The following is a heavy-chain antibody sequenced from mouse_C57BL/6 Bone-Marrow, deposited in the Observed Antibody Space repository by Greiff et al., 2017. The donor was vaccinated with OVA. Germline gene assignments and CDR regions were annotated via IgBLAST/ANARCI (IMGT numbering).Heavy chain of an antibody. CDR2: IDPSDSYT. J-gene: IGHJ3*01. Sequence: VQLQQPGAELVKPGASVKLSCKASGYTFTSYWMQWVKQRPGPGLEWIGEIDPSDSYTNYNQKFKGKATLTVDTSSSTAYMQLSSLTSEDSAVYYCARRFAYWGQGTLVTVSA. CDR3: ARRFAY. CDR1: GYTFTSYW. V-gene: IGHV1-50*01.